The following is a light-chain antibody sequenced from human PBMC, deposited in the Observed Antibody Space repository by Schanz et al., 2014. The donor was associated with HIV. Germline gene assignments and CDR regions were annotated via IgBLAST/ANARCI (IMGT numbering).Light chain of an antibody. CDR2: NTD. CDR3: ATWDSFLNAVV. CDR1: TSNIGTNT. Sequence: QSVLTQPPSASGTPGQRVTISCSGTTSNIGTNTVNWYQQLPGTAPKLLIYNTDQRPSGVPDRFSGSKSGTAASLAISGLQSDDEADYYCATWDSFLNAVVFGGGTKLTVL. V-gene: IGLV1-44*01. J-gene: IGLJ2*01.